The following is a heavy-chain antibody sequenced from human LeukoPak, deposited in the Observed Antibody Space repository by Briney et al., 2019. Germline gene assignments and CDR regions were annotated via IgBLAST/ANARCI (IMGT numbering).Heavy chain of an antibody. J-gene: IGHJ3*02. CDR1: GGTFSSYA. V-gene: IGHV3-30*04. CDR2: ISYDGSNK. D-gene: IGHD6-13*01. Sequence: SCKASGGTFSSYAMHWVRQAPGKGLEWVAVISYDGSNKYYADSVKGRFTISRDNSKNTLYLQMNSLRAEDTAVYYCATLAIAAAGADDAFDIWGQGTMVTVSS. CDR3: ATLAIAAAGADDAFDI.